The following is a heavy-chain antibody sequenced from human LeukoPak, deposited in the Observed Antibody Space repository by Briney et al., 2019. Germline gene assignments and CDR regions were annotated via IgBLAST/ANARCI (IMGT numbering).Heavy chain of an antibody. V-gene: IGHV3-23*01. CDR1: GVTISSYA. CDR3: AKGRSFSRSYFDY. Sequence: GGSLRLSCGVSGVTISSYAMGWVRQAPGKGLEWVSDISGAGNYIYYADAVKGRFTISRDNSKNTVYLQMNSLRAEDTAIYYCAKGRSFSRSYFDYWGQGALVTVSS. J-gene: IGHJ4*02. CDR2: ISGAGNYI.